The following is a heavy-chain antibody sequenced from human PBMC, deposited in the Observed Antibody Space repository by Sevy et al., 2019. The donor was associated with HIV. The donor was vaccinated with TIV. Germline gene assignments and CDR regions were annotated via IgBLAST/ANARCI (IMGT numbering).Heavy chain of an antibody. V-gene: IGHV3-23*01. CDR2: INGRGGSA. Sequence: GGSLRLSCAASGFTFSSFAMSWVRHIPGKGLEWVSTINGRGGSAYYADSVKGRFTLSRDNSNKSVFLQMNRLRDEDTAVYYCARPTPRIAPSSAAFFDYWGQGTLVTVSS. CDR3: ARPTPRIAPSSAAFFDY. D-gene: IGHD1-26*01. CDR1: GFTFSSFA. J-gene: IGHJ4*02.